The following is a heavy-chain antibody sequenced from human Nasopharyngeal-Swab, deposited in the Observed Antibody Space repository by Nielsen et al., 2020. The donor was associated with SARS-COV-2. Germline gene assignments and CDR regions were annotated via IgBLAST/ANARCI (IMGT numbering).Heavy chain of an antibody. D-gene: IGHD1-20*01. Sequence: GGSLRLSCAASGFTFSSYAMSWVRQAPGKGLEWVSAISGSGGSTYYADSVKGRFTISRDNSKSTLYLQMNSLRAEDTAVYYCAKVGFRSITGTSPLEYWGQGTLVTVSS. CDR2: ISGSGGST. CDR1: GFTFSSYA. V-gene: IGHV3-23*01. CDR3: AKVGFRSITGTSPLEY. J-gene: IGHJ4*02.